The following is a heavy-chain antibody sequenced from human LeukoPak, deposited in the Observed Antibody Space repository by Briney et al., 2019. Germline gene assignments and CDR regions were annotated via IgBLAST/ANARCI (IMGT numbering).Heavy chain of an antibody. J-gene: IGHJ4*02. CDR1: GYTFTSYG. CDR2: ISAYNGNT. D-gene: IGHD1-26*01. CDR3: ARVSGSNDY. Sequence: GASVKVSCKASGYTFTSYGISWVRQAPGQGLEWMGWISAYNGNTDYAQKFQGGVNMTTDTSTSRAYMELRSLRSDDTAVYYCARVSGSNDYWGQGTLVTVSS. V-gene: IGHV1-18*01.